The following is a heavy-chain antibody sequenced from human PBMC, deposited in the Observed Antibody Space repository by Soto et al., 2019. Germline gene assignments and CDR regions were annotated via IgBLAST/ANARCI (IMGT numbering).Heavy chain of an antibody. Sequence: QVQLVESGGGVVQPGRSLRLSCAASGFTFSSYGMHWVRQAPGKGLEWVAVIWYDGSNKYYADSVKGRFTISRDKSKNTLYLRMNSLRAEDTAVYYGARGGVYYDFWSGYYAHNFDYWGQGTLVTVSS. V-gene: IGHV3-33*01. CDR1: GFTFSSYG. CDR3: ARGGVYYDFWSGYYAHNFDY. D-gene: IGHD3-3*01. CDR2: IWYDGSNK. J-gene: IGHJ4*02.